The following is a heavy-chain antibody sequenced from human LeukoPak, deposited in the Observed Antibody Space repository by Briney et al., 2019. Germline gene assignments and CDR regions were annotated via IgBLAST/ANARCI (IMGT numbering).Heavy chain of an antibody. CDR2: ISSSSSYI. V-gene: IGHV3-21*01. Sequence: GGSLRLSCAASGFTFSSYSMTWVRQAPGKGLEWVSSISSSSSYIYYADSVKGRFTISRDNAKNSLYLQMNSLRAEDTAVYYCARAKVEIQLWSSTDYWGQGTLVTVSS. D-gene: IGHD5-18*01. CDR1: GFTFSSYS. CDR3: ARAKVEIQLWSSTDY. J-gene: IGHJ4*02.